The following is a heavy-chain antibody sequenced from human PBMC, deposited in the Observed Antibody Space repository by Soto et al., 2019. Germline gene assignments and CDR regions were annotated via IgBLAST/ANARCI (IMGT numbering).Heavy chain of an antibody. CDR1: GFTFSSYA. J-gene: IGHJ4*02. CDR2: IGGSGSST. Sequence: GGSLRLSCAASGFTFSSYAMSWVRQAPGKGLEWVSGIGGSGSSTSYADSVKGRFTISRDNSKNTLYLQMNSLRAEDTAVYHCAKVSTGYYYYFDSWGRGTLVTVSS. V-gene: IGHV3-23*01. D-gene: IGHD3-9*01. CDR3: AKVSTGYYYYFDS.